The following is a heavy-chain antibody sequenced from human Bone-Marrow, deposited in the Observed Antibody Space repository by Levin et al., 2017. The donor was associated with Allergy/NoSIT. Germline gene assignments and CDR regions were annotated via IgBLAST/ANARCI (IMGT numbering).Heavy chain of an antibody. Sequence: LSLTCAASGFTFSDYYMSWIRQAPGKGLEWVSYISSSGSTIYYADSVKGRFTISRDNAKNSLYLQMNSLRAEDTAVYYCASLLRYFDWPAGDYFDYWGQGTLVTVSS. CDR2: ISSSGSTI. D-gene: IGHD3-9*01. V-gene: IGHV3-11*01. J-gene: IGHJ4*02. CDR3: ASLLRYFDWPAGDYFDY. CDR1: GFTFSDYY.